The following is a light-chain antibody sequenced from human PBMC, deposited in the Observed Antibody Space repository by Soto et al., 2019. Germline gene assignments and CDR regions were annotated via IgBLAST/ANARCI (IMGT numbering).Light chain of an antibody. CDR1: QSVSSNY. CDR3: QQYGSLSWT. J-gene: IGKJ1*01. CDR2: GAS. Sequence: ENVLTQSPGTLSLSPGGRATLSCRASQSVSSNYLAWYQQKPGQAPRLLIHGASTRATGVPDRFSGSGSGTDFTLTISRLEPEDFAVYHCQQYGSLSWTFGQGTKVDIK. V-gene: IGKV3-20*01.